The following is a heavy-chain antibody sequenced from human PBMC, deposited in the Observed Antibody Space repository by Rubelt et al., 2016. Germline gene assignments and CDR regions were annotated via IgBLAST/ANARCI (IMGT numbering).Heavy chain of an antibody. V-gene: IGHV3-74*01. D-gene: IGHD6-6*01. Sequence: EVQLVESGGGLVQPGGSLRLSCAASGFTLSSYWMHWVRQAPGKGLVRVSRINSDGSNPGHAESVKGRFTISRDNAKNTRQLQKNSLRAEETAVEYGAREVWSSSSEDYWGQGTLVTVSS. J-gene: IGHJ4*02. CDR1: GFTLSSYW. CDR2: INSDGSNP. CDR3: AREVWSSSSEDY.